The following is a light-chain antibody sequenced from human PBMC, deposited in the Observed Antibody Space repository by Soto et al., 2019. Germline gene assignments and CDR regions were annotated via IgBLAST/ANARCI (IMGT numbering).Light chain of an antibody. J-gene: IGKJ1*01. CDR2: GAS. Sequence: ETVMTQSPATLSVSPGERATLSCRASQSVNSNLAWYQHKPGQAPRLLIYGASTRATGIPARFSGSGSGTEFTLTISSLQSEDFAVYYCQQYNKWPQTFGQGTKVDIK. V-gene: IGKV3-15*01. CDR1: QSVNSN. CDR3: QQYNKWPQT.